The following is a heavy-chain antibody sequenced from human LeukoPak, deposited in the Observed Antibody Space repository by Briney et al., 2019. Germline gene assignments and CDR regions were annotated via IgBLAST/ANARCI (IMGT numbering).Heavy chain of an antibody. CDR2: MNPNSGNT. CDR3: AASYDSSAPPRGY. D-gene: IGHD3-22*01. J-gene: IGHJ4*02. Sequence: ASVKVSCKASGYTFTSYDINWVRQATGQGLEWMGWMNPNSGNTGYAQKFQERVTITRDMSTSTAYMELSSLRSEDTAVYYCAASYDSSAPPRGYWGQGTLVTVSS. CDR1: GYTFTSYD. V-gene: IGHV1-8*01.